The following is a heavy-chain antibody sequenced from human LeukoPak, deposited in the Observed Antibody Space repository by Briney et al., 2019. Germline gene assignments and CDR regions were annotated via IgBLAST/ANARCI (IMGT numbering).Heavy chain of an antibody. V-gene: IGHV3-30*04. D-gene: IGHD6-19*01. J-gene: IGHJ4*02. CDR1: GFTFSSYA. Sequence: GGSLRLSCAASGFTFSSYAMHWVRQAPGKGLEWVAVISYDGSNKYYADSVKGRFTISRDNSKNTLYLQMNSLKTEDTAVYYCTTVPTAIAVAGWRFYWGQGTLVTVSS. CDR2: ISYDGSNK. CDR3: TTVPTAIAVAGWRFY.